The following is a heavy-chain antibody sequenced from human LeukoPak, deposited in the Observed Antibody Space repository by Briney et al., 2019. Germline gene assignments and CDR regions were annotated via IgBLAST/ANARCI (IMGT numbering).Heavy chain of an antibody. D-gene: IGHD5-12*01. CDR3: ARARSRLYYFDY. V-gene: IGHV4-39*01. CDR2: IYYSGTT. J-gene: IGHJ4*02. CDR1: GGSISTVSSY. Sequence: SETLSLTCEVSGGSISTVSSYWGWIRQSPVKGLEWIGHIYYSGTTHYNPSLQSRVTISIDTSKNLFSLKMNSVTAADTAVYYCARARSRLYYFDYWGQGKLVTVSS.